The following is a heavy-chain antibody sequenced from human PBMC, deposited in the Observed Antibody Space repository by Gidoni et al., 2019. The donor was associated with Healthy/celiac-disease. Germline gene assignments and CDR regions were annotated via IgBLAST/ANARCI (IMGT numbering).Heavy chain of an antibody. CDR1: GFTFSSYS. D-gene: IGHD5-12*01. CDR2: ISSRSSYI. Sequence: VQLVESGGGLVKPVGSLRLACAASGFTFSSYSMNWVRQAPGKGLEWVSSISSRSSYIYYADSVKGRLTISRDNAKNSLYLQMNSLRAKDTAVYYCARDLEGYSGYDLPLDYWGQGTLVTVSS. V-gene: IGHV3-21*01. J-gene: IGHJ4*02. CDR3: ARDLEGYSGYDLPLDY.